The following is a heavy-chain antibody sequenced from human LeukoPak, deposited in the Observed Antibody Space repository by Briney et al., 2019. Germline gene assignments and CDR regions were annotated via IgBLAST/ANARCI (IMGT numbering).Heavy chain of an antibody. J-gene: IGHJ6*03. CDR1: GFTFGSYA. CDR3: ARDARVGATLHYYYDYMDV. CDR2: ISGSGDST. V-gene: IGHV3-23*01. Sequence: GGSLRLSCAASGFTFGSYAMTWVRQAPGKGLEWVSAISGSGDSTYYADSVKGRFTISRDNSKNTLYLQVNSLRAGDTAVYHCARDARVGATLHYYYDYMDVWGNGTTVTVSS. D-gene: IGHD1-26*01.